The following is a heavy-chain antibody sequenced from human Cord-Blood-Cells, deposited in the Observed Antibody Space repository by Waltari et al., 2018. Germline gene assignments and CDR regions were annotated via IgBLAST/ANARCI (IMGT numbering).Heavy chain of an antibody. CDR3: ARLKGSSRDKDYFDY. D-gene: IGHD2-2*01. CDR1: GFPVSSNY. Sequence: EVQLVETGGGLIQPGGSLRLSCAASGFPVSSNYMSWVRQAPGKGLEWVSVIYSGGSTYYADSVKGRFTISRDNSKNTLYLQMNSLRAEDTAVYYCARLKGSSRDKDYFDYWGQGTLVTVSS. V-gene: IGHV3-53*02. J-gene: IGHJ4*02. CDR2: IYSGGST.